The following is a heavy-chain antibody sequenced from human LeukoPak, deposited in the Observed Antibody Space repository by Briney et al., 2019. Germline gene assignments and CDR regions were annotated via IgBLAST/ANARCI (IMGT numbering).Heavy chain of an antibody. D-gene: IGHD2-15*01. CDR1: GFTFSSYA. CDR3: ARAAATLHVGYFDL. J-gene: IGHJ2*01. V-gene: IGHV3-30-3*01. CDR2: ISYDGSNK. Sequence: GRSLRLSCAASGFTFSSYAMHWVRQAPGKGLEWVAVISYDGSNKYYADSVKGRFTISRDNSKNTLYLQMNSLRVEDTAVYYCARAAATLHVGYFDLWGRGTLVTVSS.